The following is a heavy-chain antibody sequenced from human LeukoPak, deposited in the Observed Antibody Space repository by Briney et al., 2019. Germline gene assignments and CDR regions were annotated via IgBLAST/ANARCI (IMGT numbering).Heavy chain of an antibody. J-gene: IGHJ4*02. CDR1: GLSFSTYA. V-gene: IGHV3-23*01. CDR2: VNGNGGST. CDR3: AKSLYGGCDY. Sequence: GGSLRLSCAASGLSFSTYAMSWVRQAPGKGLEWVSGVNGNGGSTSYADSVKGRFTIFRDNSKNTVYLQMNSLRVEDTAVYYCAKSLYGGCDYWGQGTVVTVSS. D-gene: IGHD3-16*02.